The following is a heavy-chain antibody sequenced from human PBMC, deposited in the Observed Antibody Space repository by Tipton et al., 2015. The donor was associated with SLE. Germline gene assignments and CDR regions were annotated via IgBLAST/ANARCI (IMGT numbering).Heavy chain of an antibody. V-gene: IGHV3-49*03. Sequence: SLRLSCTGSGFTFGDYAMSWFRQAPGKGLEWIGLIRSLPYGATTDYAASVKGRITLSRDDSKRLAYLQLTSLKTEDTAVYYCAKVDCSDGNCRLSEYFQHWGQGTLVTVSS. J-gene: IGHJ1*01. CDR3: AKVDCSDGNCRLSEYFQH. D-gene: IGHD2-15*01. CDR2: IRSLPYGATT. CDR1: GFTFGDYA.